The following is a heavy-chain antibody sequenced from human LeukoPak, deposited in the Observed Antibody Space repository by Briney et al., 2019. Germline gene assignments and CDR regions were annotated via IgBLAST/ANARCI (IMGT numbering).Heavy chain of an antibody. CDR3: ARGPFDLWFGELLTDY. Sequence: GGSLRLSCAASGFTFSSYAMSWVRQAPGKGLEWVSVIYSGGSTYYADSVKGRFTISRDNSKNTLYLQMNSLRAEDRAVYYCARGPFDLWFGELLTDYWGQGTLVTVSS. D-gene: IGHD3-10*01. V-gene: IGHV3-53*01. J-gene: IGHJ4*02. CDR1: GFTFSSYA. CDR2: IYSGGST.